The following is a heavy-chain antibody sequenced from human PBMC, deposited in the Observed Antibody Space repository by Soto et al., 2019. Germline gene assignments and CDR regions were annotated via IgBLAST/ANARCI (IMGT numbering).Heavy chain of an antibody. CDR1: GFTFSSYA. J-gene: IGHJ6*02. CDR2: ISYDGSNK. D-gene: IGHD4-4*01. CDR3: AKDLSPPPTHGMDV. V-gene: IGHV3-30-3*01. Sequence: GGSLRLSCAASGFTFSSYAMHWVRQAPGKGLEWVAVISYDGSNKYYADSVKGRFTISRDNSKNTLYLQMNSLRAEDTAVYYCAKDLSPPPTHGMDVWGQGTTVTVSS.